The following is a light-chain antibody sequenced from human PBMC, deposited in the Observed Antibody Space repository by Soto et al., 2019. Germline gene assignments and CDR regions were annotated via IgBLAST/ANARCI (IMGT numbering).Light chain of an antibody. CDR1: QDVSDF. V-gene: IGKV1-9*01. CDR3: QYLNGVPTIT. Sequence: DIHLTQSPSILSSSVGDRVTLTCLSSQDVSDFLAWYQHAPGKAPNLLIYGGYTLQSGVPSRFSGGGSGTEFSLTITGLQPEDSATYYCQYLNGVPTITFGQGTRLEIK. J-gene: IGKJ5*01. CDR2: GGY.